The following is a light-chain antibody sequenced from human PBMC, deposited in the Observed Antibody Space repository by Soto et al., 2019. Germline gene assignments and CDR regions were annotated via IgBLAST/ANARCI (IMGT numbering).Light chain of an antibody. V-gene: IGKV3-20*01. CDR3: QQYGGSPYT. CDR1: QSVSSNY. Sequence: ENVLTQSPGTLSLSPGERATLSCRASQSVSSNYLAWYQQKPGQAPRLLIYGASSRATGIPDWFSGSGSGTVSTLTISRLEPEYFAVYFCQQYGGSPYTFGQGTKLEI. J-gene: IGKJ2*01. CDR2: GAS.